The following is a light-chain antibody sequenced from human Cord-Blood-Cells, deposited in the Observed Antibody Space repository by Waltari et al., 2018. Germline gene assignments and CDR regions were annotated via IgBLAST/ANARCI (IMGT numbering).Light chain of an antibody. CDR3: QQSYSTPVT. J-gene: IGKJ5*01. Sequence: DIQMTQSPSSLSASVGDRVTITCRASQSISSYLNWYQQKPGKAPKLLIYAASSLQSGVPSRFSGSGSGTDFTLTISSLQPEAFATYDGQQSYSTPVTFGQGTRLEIK. CDR2: AAS. CDR1: QSISSY. V-gene: IGKV1-39*01.